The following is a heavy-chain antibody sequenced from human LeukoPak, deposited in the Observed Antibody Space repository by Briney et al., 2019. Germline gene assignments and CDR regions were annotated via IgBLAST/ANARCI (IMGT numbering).Heavy chain of an antibody. CDR1: GYSFSDYW. Sequence: GESLKISCKASGYSFSDYWIGWVRHMPGKGLEWMTIIYPDDSETRYSPSFQGQVTISADKSISTAYLQWSSLKASDTAMYYCARQKSAYDSEFDYWGQGALVTVSS. CDR3: ARQKSAYDSEFDY. J-gene: IGHJ4*02. CDR2: IYPDDSET. D-gene: IGHD3-3*01. V-gene: IGHV5-51*01.